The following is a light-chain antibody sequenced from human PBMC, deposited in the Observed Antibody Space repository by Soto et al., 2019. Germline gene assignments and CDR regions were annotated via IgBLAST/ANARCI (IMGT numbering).Light chain of an antibody. Sequence: QSVRTPPASVSGSPGQSITISCTVTSSDVGGYNYVSWYQQHPGKAPKLMIYEVSNRPSGVSNRFSGSKSGNTASLTISGLQAEDEADYYCSSYTSSSTRVFGTGTKVTVL. CDR3: SSYTSSSTRV. CDR1: SSDVGGYNY. J-gene: IGLJ1*01. V-gene: IGLV2-14*01. CDR2: EVS.